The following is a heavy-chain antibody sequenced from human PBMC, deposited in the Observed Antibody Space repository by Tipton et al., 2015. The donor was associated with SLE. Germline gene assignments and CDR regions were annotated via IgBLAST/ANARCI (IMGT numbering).Heavy chain of an antibody. CDR1: GFTFHNYW. CDR2: ISTDGSVT. CDR3: ARAPTISVAGTTDPFGMDV. D-gene: IGHD6-19*01. J-gene: IGHJ6*02. V-gene: IGHV3-74*03. Sequence: GSLRLSCAASGFTFHNYWMHWVRQAPGKGLVWVSRISTDGSVTTYADSVKGRLTISRDNAKNTLYLQMRSLRVEDTGIYYCARAPTISVAGTTDPFGMDVWGPGTRVTVSS.